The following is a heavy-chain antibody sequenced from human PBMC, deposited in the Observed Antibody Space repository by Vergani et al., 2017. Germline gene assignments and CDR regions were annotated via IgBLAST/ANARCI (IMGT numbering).Heavy chain of an antibody. J-gene: IGHJ6*03. V-gene: IGHV1-8*01. CDR2: MNPNSGNT. CDR3: ARALRVGTDPLYYYYMDV. Sequence: QVQLVQSGAEVKKPGASVKVSCKASGYTFTSYDINWVRQATGQGLEWMGWMNPNSGNTGYAQKFQGRVTMTMNTSISTAYMELSSLRSEATAVYYCARALRVGTDPLYYYYMDVWGKGTTVTVSS. CDR1: GYTFTSYD. D-gene: IGHD2-21*02.